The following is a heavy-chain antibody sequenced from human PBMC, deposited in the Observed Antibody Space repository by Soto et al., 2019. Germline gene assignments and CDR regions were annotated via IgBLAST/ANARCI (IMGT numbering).Heavy chain of an antibody. CDR2: ISGSVGGT. V-gene: IGHV3-23*01. CDR1: GFTVSSYA. D-gene: IGHD6-6*01. CDR3: AKTAAARRILYLDY. J-gene: IGHJ4*01. Sequence: PGGSLRLSCAATGFTVSSYAMSWVRQAPGKGLEWVSVISGSVGGTYYANSVKGRFTIPRDKSKNTLYLQMNSLRVEDTAVFYCAKTAAARRILYLDYWGHRTLVTASS.